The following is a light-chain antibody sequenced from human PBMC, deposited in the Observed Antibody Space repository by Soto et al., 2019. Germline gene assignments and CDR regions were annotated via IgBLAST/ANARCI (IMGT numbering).Light chain of an antibody. CDR3: KQYGS. CDR1: PSVSGSN. J-gene: IGKJ4*01. V-gene: IGKV3-20*01. Sequence: EILLTQSPCSLSLSPGERATLSCRASPSVSGSNLAWYQQKPAQAPRLVIYGAASRATGMPDRFSGRRSGTDFTLTISRLEFEDFAVYYCKQYGSFGRGTKVDI. CDR2: GAA.